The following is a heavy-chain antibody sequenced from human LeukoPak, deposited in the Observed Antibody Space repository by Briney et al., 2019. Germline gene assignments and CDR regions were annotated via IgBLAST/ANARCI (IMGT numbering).Heavy chain of an antibody. CDR1: GFTFSSYS. D-gene: IGHD4-17*01. J-gene: IGHJ6*03. V-gene: IGHV3-48*01. CDR2: ISSSSSTI. CDR3: ARQTTRYKDV. Sequence: GVSLRLSGAASGFTFSSYSMNWVRQAPGNGLEWVSYISSSSSTIYYADSVKGRFTISRDNAKNSLYLQMNSLRAEDTAVYYCARQTTRYKDVWGKGTTVTVSS.